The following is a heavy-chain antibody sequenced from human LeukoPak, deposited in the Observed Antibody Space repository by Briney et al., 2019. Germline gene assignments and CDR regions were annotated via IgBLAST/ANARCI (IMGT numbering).Heavy chain of an antibody. J-gene: IGHJ6*02. D-gene: IGHD2-15*01. V-gene: IGHV3-23*01. Sequence: PGGSLRLSCAASGFTFSDYYMSWIRQAPGKGLEWVSAISGSGGSTYYADSVKGRFTISKDSSNNTVFLQMNSLRADDTALYYCARGGWSGFYYGMDVWGQGTTVTVSS. CDR3: ARGGWSGFYYGMDV. CDR2: ISGSGGST. CDR1: GFTFSDYY.